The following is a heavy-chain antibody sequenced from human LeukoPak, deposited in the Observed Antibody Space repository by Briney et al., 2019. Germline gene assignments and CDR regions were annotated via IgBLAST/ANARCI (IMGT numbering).Heavy chain of an antibody. V-gene: IGHV4-4*07. CDR2: IYASGST. D-gene: IGHD6-19*01. Sequence: PSETLSLTCTVSGGSISSYYWNWIRQPAGKGLEWIGRIYASGSTNYNPSLKSRVSMSIEKSKSQFSLKLNSVTAADTVIYYCARDFRISGWTDACDIWGQGTMVTVSS. J-gene: IGHJ3*02. CDR1: GGSISSYY. CDR3: ARDFRISGWTDACDI.